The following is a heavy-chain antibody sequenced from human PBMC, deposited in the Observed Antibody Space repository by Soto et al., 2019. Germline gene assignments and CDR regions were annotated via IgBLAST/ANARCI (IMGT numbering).Heavy chain of an antibody. CDR2: ISSSGSTI. D-gene: IGHD4-17*01. Sequence: GGSLRLSCAASGFTFSDYYMSWIRQAPGKGLEWVSYISSSGSTIYYADSVKGRFTISRDNAKNSLYLQMNSLRAEDTAVYYCARDPGYGDYGGYGDLYFDYWGQGTLVTVSS. CDR1: GFTFSDYY. V-gene: IGHV3-11*01. CDR3: ARDPGYGDYGGYGDLYFDY. J-gene: IGHJ4*02.